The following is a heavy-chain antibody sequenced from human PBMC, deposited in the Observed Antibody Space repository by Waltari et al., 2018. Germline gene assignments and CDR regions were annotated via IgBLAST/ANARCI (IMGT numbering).Heavy chain of an antibody. CDR3: ARGGYCSSTSCYAGWFDP. V-gene: IGHV1-3*01. J-gene: IGHJ5*02. Sequence: QVQLVQSGAEVKKPGASVKVSCKASGYTFTSYAMHWVRQAPGQRLEWMGWINAGNGNTKYSQKFQGRVTITRDTSASTAYMELSSLRSEDTAVYYCARGGYCSSTSCYAGWFDPWGQGTLVTVSS. CDR1: GYTFTSYA. D-gene: IGHD2-2*01. CDR2: INAGNGNT.